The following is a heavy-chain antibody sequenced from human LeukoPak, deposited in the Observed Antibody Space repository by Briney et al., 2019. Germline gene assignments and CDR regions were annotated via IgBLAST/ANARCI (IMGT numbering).Heavy chain of an antibody. CDR1: GYTFTSYY. CDR2: INPSGGTT. D-gene: IGHD3-22*01. CDR3: ASVSGYYDSSGPYYFDY. V-gene: IGHV1-46*01. Sequence: GASVKVSCKASGYTFTSYYMHCVRQAPGQGLEWMGIINPSGGTTSYAQKYQGRVTMTRATHTSTIYMALSSLRSEDTAVYYCASVSGYYDSSGPYYFDYWGQGTLVTVSS. J-gene: IGHJ4*02.